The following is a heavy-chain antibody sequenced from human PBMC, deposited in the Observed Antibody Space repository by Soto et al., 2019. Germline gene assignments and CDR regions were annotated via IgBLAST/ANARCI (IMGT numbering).Heavy chain of an antibody. CDR3: ARDSDFYKADY. J-gene: IGHJ4*02. CDR2: IMKDGGVK. V-gene: IGHV3-7*01. D-gene: IGHD2-21*02. CDR1: GFTFRGYW. Sequence: GGSLRLSCAASGFTFRGYWMGWVRQAPGKGLEWVASIMKDGGVKKYVDSVKGRFTISRDNAKNSLFLQMNSLRVEDTAVYYCARDSDFYKADYWGQGTLVTVSS.